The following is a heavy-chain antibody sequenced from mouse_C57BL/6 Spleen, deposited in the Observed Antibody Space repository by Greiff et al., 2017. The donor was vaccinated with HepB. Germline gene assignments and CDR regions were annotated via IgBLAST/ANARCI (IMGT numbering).Heavy chain of an antibody. CDR3: ARNYNYAMDY. V-gene: IGHV1-64*01. Sequence: QVQLQQPGAKLVKPGASVKLSCKASGYTFTGYWMHWVKQRPDQGLEWIGMIHPNSGSTNYNEKFKSKATLTVDKSSSTAYMQLSSLTSEDSAVYYCARNYNYAMDYWGQGTSVTVSS. CDR2: IHPNSGST. J-gene: IGHJ4*01. CDR1: GYTFTGYW. D-gene: IGHD2-12*01.